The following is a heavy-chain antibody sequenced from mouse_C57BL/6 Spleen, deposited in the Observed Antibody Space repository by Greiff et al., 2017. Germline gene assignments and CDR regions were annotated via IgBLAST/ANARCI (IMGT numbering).Heavy chain of an antibody. Sequence: DVQLQESGPGLVKPSQSLSLTCSVTGYSITSGYYWNWIRPFPGNKLEWMGSISYDGSNNSNPSLKNLFSSTRDKSKNQWLLKLNSVTTEDTATYYCAREGDYYGSSYGADWGQGTLVTVSA. D-gene: IGHD1-1*01. CDR3: AREGDYYGSSYGAD. J-gene: IGHJ3*01. CDR2: ISYDGSN. V-gene: IGHV3-6*01. CDR1: GYSITSGYY.